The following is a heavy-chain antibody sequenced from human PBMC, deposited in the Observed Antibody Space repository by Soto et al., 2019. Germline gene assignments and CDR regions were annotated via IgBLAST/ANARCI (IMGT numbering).Heavy chain of an antibody. CDR3: AKVKPYGDSYYYFDY. CDR1: GFTFSSYG. CDR2: ISYDGSNK. Sequence: GGSLRLSCAASGFTFSSYGMHWVRQAPGKGLEWVAVISYDGSNKYYADSVKGRFTISRDNSKNTLYLQMNSLRAEDTAVYYCAKVKPYGDSYYYFDYWGQGTLVTVSS. V-gene: IGHV3-30*18. J-gene: IGHJ4*02. D-gene: IGHD4-17*01.